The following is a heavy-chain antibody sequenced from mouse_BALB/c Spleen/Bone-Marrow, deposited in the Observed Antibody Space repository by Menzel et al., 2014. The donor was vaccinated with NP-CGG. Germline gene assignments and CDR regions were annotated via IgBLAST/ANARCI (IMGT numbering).Heavy chain of an antibody. V-gene: IGHV5-6*01. Sequence: EVKVVESGGELKTKRGSLKNSCAASGFTFSRNGLSWFCQRDVFSLEKVFTRSIGFSYTYYPDSVKGRFTISRDNAKNTLYLQMSSLKSEDTAMYYCARHRDAMDYWGQGTSVT. J-gene: IGHJ4*01. CDR3: ARHRDAMDY. CDR2: RSIGFSYT. D-gene: IGHD3-3*01. CDR1: GFTFSRNG.